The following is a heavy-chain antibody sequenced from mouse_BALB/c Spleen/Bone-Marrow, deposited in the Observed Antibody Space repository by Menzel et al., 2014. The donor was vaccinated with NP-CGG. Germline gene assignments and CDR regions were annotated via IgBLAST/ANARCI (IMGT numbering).Heavy chain of an antibody. CDR2: IDPANGNT. CDR3: AFIYYGYAMDY. D-gene: IGHD2-1*01. J-gene: IGHJ4*01. Sequence: VQLQQSGAEPVKPGASVKLSCTASGFNIKDTYMHWVKQRPEQGLEWIGRIDPANGNTKYDPKFQGKATITADTSSNTAYLQLSSLTSEDTAVYYCAFIYYGYAMDYWGQGTSVTVSS. V-gene: IGHV14-3*02. CDR1: GFNIKDTY.